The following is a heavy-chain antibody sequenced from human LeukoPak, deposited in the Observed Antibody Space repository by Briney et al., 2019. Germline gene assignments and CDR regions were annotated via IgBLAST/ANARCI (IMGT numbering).Heavy chain of an antibody. CDR1: GGSFSSGQY. D-gene: IGHD1-26*01. J-gene: IGHJ1*01. Sequence: PSETLSLTCAVFGGSFSSGQYWSWIRQPPGKGLEWIGEINHSGSSNYNPALKSRVTISVDTSKNQFSLKLSSVTAADTAVYYCARGGVGVNPTRLQHWGQGTLVTVSS. CDR2: INHSGSS. CDR3: ARGGVGVNPTRLQH. V-gene: IGHV4-34*01.